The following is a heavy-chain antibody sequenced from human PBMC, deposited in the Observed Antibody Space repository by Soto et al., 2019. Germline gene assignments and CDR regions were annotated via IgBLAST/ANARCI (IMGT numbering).Heavy chain of an antibody. D-gene: IGHD3-3*01. V-gene: IGHV3-30*18. CDR3: AKGTEHRKDFWSGYPKTGYFQH. J-gene: IGHJ1*01. CDR2: ISYDGSNK. CDR1: GFTFSSYG. Sequence: GGSLRLSCAASGFTFSSYGMHWVRQAPGKGLEWVAVISYDGSNKYYADSVKGRFTISRDNSKNTLYLQMNSLRAEDTAVYYCAKGTEHRKDFWSGYPKTGYFQHWGQGTLVTVSS.